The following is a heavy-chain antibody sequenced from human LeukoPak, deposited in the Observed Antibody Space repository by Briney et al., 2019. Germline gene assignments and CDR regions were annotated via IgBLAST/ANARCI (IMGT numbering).Heavy chain of an antibody. V-gene: IGHV1-2*02. CDR3: ARARGDIVVVPAAIWFDP. Sequence: ASVKVSCKASGYTFTGYYMHWVRQAPGQGLEWMGWINPNSGGANYAQKFQGRVTMTRDTSISTAYMELSRLRSDDTAVYYCARARGDIVVVPAAIWFDPWGQGTLVTVSS. CDR2: INPNSGGA. CDR1: GYTFTGYY. J-gene: IGHJ5*02. D-gene: IGHD2-2*01.